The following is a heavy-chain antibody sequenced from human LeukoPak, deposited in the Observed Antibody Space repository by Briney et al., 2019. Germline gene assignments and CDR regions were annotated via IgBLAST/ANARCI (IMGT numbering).Heavy chain of an antibody. CDR3: ARGIRTRSAMVTWIPSDARIFDY. CDR1: GASISSYY. J-gene: IGHJ4*02. D-gene: IGHD5-18*01. V-gene: IGHV4-34*01. Sequence: SETLSLACTVSGASISSYYWSWIRQPPGKGLEWIGEINHSGSTNYNPSLKSRVTISVDTSKNQFSLKLSSVTAADTAVYYCARGIRTRSAMVTWIPSDARIFDYWGQGTLVTVSS. CDR2: INHSGST.